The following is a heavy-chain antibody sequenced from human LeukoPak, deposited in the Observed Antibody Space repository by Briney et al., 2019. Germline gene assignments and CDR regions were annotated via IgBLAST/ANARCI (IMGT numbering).Heavy chain of an antibody. Sequence: GGSLRLSCAASGFSFSGYAMSWVRQAPGKGLEWVSAISGSGGSTYYADSVKGRSTISRDNSKNTLYLQMNSLRAEDTAVYYCAKDWVGPTGYWGQGTLVTVSS. J-gene: IGHJ4*02. CDR1: GFSFSGYA. D-gene: IGHD1-26*01. V-gene: IGHV3-23*01. CDR2: ISGSGGST. CDR3: AKDWVGPTGY.